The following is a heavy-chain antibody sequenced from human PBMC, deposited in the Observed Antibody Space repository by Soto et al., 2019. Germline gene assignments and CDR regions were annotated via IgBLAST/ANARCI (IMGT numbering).Heavy chain of an antibody. J-gene: IGHJ1*01. Sequence: VESGGGVVQPGRYLRLSCAASGFNLDSYAMNWVRQAPGKGHEWVATISYDGKNIYYADFVRGRFTISKDNSNNTLYLRLSSLIPEDTAIYYCARDNGALPADRFQYWGQGTLVTVSS. V-gene: IGHV3-30*03. CDR2: ISYDGKNI. CDR1: GFNLDSYA. CDR3: ARDNGALPADRFQY. D-gene: IGHD2-8*01.